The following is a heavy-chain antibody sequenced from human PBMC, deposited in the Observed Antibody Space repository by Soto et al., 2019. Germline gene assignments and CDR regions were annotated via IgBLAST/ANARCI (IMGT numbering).Heavy chain of an antibody. J-gene: IGHJ6*02. CDR1: GFTFSSYW. D-gene: IGHD2-15*01. CDR3: AKIGCSGGSCYSSSYYYYGMDV. CDR2: INSDGSST. Sequence: PGGSLRLSCAASGFTFSSYWMHWVRQAPGKGLVWVSRINSDGSSTSYADSVKGRFTISRDNAKNTLYLQMNSLRAEDMAVYYCAKIGCSGGSCYSSSYYYYGMDVWGQGTTVTVSS. V-gene: IGHV3-74*01.